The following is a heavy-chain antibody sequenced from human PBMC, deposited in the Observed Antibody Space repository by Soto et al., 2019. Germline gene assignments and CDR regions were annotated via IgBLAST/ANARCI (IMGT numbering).Heavy chain of an antibody. CDR2: IWYDGSNK. D-gene: IGHD6-13*01. J-gene: IGHJ4*02. CDR3: AGHHSSSWHSIDY. Sequence: QVQLVESGGGVVQPGRSLRLSCAASGFTFSSYGMHWVRQAPGKGLEWVAVIWYDGSNKYYADSVKGRVTISRDNSKNTLYLQMNRLRAEDTAVYYCAGHHSSSWHSIDYWGQGTLVTVSS. V-gene: IGHV3-33*01. CDR1: GFTFSSYG.